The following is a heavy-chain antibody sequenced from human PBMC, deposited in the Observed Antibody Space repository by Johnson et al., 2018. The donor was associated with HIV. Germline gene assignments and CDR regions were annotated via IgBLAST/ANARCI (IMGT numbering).Heavy chain of an antibody. D-gene: IGHD3-22*01. CDR3: ARDPSGYYLFYAFDI. CDR1: GFTFRRFW. CDR2: IQQDGSEK. V-gene: IGHV3-7*01. J-gene: IGHJ3*02. Sequence: VQLVESGGGLVQPGGSLRLSCAASGFTFRRFWMSWVRQAPGKGLEWVAKIQQDGSEKHYVDSAKGRFTISRDNAKKSLYLQMNSLRAEDTAVYYCARDPSGYYLFYAFDIWGQGTMVTVSS.